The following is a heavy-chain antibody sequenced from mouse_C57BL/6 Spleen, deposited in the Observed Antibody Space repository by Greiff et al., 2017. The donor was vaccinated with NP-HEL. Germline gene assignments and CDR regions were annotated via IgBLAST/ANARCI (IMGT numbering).Heavy chain of an antibody. CDR1: GYTFTSYW. J-gene: IGHJ2*01. Sequence: VQLQQPGAELVKPGASVKLSCKASGYTFTSYWMHLVKQRPGRGLEWIGRIDPNSGGTKYNEKFKSKATLTVDKPSSTAYMQLSSLTSEDSAVYYCARGLGSSYFLFDYWGQGTTLTVSS. CDR3: ARGLGSSYFLFDY. CDR2: IDPNSGGT. V-gene: IGHV1-72*01. D-gene: IGHD1-1*01.